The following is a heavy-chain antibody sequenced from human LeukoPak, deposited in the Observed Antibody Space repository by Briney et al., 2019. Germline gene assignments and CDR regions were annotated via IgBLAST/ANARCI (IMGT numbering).Heavy chain of an antibody. CDR2: LSSSSSTI. CDR1: GFTFSSYS. V-gene: IGHV3-48*01. D-gene: IGHD2-2*01. J-gene: IGHJ4*02. CDR3: APGYCSSTSCTHYFEY. Sequence: GGPLRLSCAASGFTFSSYSMNWVRKAPGMGLERVSYLSSSSSTIYYADSVKGRFTISRDNAKNSLYLQMNSLRAEDTAVYYCAPGYCSSTSCTHYFEYWGQGTLVTVSS.